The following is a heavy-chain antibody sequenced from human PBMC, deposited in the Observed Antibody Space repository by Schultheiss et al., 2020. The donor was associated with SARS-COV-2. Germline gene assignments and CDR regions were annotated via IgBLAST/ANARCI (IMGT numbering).Heavy chain of an antibody. CDR3: AVTYYYDSGSSYFDY. Sequence: SETLSLTCTVSGGSVSSSSYYWSWIRQPPGKGLEWIGSIYYSGSTYYNPSLKSRVTISVDTSKNQFSLKLSSVTAADTAVYFCAVTYYYDSGSSYFDYWGQGTLVTVSS. D-gene: IGHD3-10*01. V-gene: IGHV4-39*07. CDR1: GGSVSSSSYY. CDR2: IYYSGST. J-gene: IGHJ4*02.